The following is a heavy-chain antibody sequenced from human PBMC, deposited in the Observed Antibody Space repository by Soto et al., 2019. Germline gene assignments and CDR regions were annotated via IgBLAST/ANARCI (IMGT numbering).Heavy chain of an antibody. Sequence: EALSLTCTVSGDSIRSSSYWGWIRQPPGKGLEWIGSIYSTGNTYYNPSLNSQVTISVDTSKNQFSLNVISVTAADTPVYYCRRSSRYSTDVWGQGTTVTVSS. J-gene: IGHJ6*02. CDR1: GDSIRSSSY. CDR2: IYSTGNT. D-gene: IGHD6-13*01. V-gene: IGHV4-39*01. CDR3: RRSSRYSTDV.